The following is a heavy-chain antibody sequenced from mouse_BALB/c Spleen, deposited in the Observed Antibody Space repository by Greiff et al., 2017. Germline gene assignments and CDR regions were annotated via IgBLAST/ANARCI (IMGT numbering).Heavy chain of an antibody. CDR1: GFTFSSYT. CDR3: ARGYGKGAKGYYFDY. CDR2: ISNGGGST. V-gene: IGHV5-12-2*01. J-gene: IGHJ2*01. Sequence: DVMLVESGGGLVQPGGSLKLSCAASGFTFSSYTMSWVRQTPEKRLEWVAYISNGGGSTYYPDTVKGRFTISRDNAKNTLYLQMSSLKSEDTAMYYCARGYGKGAKGYYFDYWGQGTTLTVSS. D-gene: IGHD2-10*02.